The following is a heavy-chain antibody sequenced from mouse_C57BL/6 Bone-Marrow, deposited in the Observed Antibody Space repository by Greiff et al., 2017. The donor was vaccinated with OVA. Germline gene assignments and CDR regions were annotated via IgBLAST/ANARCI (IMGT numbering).Heavy chain of an antibody. CDR3: ARFTTVYFDY. CDR2: IYPGDGDS. D-gene: IGHD1-1*01. Sequence: VQLQQSGPELVKPGASVKISCKASGYAFSSSWMNWVKQRPGKGLEWIGRIYPGDGDSNYNGKFKGKATLTADKSSSTAYMQLSSLTSEDTAVYFCARFTTVYFDYWGQGTTLTVSS. V-gene: IGHV1-82*01. J-gene: IGHJ2*01. CDR1: GYAFSSSW.